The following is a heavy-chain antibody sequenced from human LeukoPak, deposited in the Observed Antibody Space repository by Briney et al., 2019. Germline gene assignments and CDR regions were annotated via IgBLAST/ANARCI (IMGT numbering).Heavy chain of an antibody. V-gene: IGHV3-7*03. CDR1: GFTFGDYA. CDR3: ARGQTTMTN. Sequence: GRSLRLSCTASGFTFGDYAMSWVRQAPGKGLEWVANIKQDGSEKYYVDSVKGRFTISRDNAKNSLYLQMNSLRAEDTAVYFCARGQTTMTNWGQGTLVTVSS. D-gene: IGHD4-17*01. J-gene: IGHJ4*02. CDR2: IKQDGSEK.